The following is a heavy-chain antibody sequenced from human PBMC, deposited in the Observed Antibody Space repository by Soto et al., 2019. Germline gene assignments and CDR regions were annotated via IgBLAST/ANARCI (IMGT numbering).Heavy chain of an antibody. CDR3: AKDKTMVRGVMMMFDY. Sequence: GGSLRLSCAASGFTFSSYAMSWVRQAPGKGLEWVSAISGSGGSTYYADSVKGRFTISRDNSKNTLYLQMNSLRAEDTAVYYCAKDKTMVRGVMMMFDYWGQGTLVTVSS. V-gene: IGHV3-23*01. CDR2: ISGSGGST. D-gene: IGHD3-10*01. CDR1: GFTFSSYA. J-gene: IGHJ4*02.